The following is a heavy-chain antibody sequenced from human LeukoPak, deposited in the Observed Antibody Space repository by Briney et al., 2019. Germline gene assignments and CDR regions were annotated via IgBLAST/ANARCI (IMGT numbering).Heavy chain of an antibody. CDR1: GFTFSGYA. CDR3: AKAYGSGYYYAYFDY. Sequence: GGSLRLSCAASGFTFSGYAMNWVRQAPGKGLEWVSGVGGRGSSTYYADSVKGRFTISRDNSKNTLFLQMNSLRAEDTAMYYCAKAYGSGYYYAYFDYWAQGALVTVSS. J-gene: IGHJ4*02. D-gene: IGHD3-10*01. CDR2: VGGRGSST. V-gene: IGHV3-23*01.